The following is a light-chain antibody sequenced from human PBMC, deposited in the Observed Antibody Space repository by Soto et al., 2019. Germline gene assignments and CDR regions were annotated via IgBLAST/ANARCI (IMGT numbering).Light chain of an antibody. V-gene: IGKV4-1*01. CDR1: QSVLYSSNNKNY. Sequence: DIVMTQSPGSLAVSLGEWATINCKSSQSVLYSSNNKNYLAWYQQKPGQPPKLLIYWASTRESGVPDRFSGSGSGTDITLTISSLQAEDVAVYYCQQYYSTPLTFGGGTKVEIK. J-gene: IGKJ4*01. CDR3: QQYYSTPLT. CDR2: WAS.